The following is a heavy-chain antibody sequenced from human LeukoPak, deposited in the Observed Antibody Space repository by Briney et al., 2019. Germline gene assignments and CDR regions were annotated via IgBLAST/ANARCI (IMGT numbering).Heavy chain of an antibody. J-gene: IGHJ4*02. Sequence: SETLSLTCAVSDYSINSGHYWGWIRQPPGKGLGWIGSIYHSGRTYYNPSLKSRVTTSVDTSKNQFSLKLTSVTAADTAVYYCARHASPDIVIVPAATFDYWGQGTLVTVSS. CDR3: ARHASPDIVIVPAATFDY. CDR2: IYHSGRT. V-gene: IGHV4-38-2*01. D-gene: IGHD2-2*01. CDR1: DYSINSGHY.